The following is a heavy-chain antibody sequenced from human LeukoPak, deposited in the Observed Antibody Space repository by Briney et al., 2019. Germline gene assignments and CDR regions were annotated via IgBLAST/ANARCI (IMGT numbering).Heavy chain of an antibody. Sequence: GGSLRLSCAASGFAFSNYGMHWVRQAPGKGLEWVAVIWYDGNNKYYADSVKGRFTISRDNSKNTLYLQMNSLRAEDTAVYYCARDRWSSTSYNDYWGQGTLVTVSS. D-gene: IGHD2-2*01. CDR3: ARDRWSSTSYNDY. V-gene: IGHV3-33*01. CDR2: IWYDGNNK. J-gene: IGHJ4*02. CDR1: GFAFSNYG.